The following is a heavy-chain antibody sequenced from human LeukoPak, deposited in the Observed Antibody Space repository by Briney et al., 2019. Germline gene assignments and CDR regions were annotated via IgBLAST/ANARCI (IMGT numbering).Heavy chain of an antibody. CDR3: AKDWHILTGRNCFDP. CDR1: GYTFTSYG. J-gene: IGHJ5*02. CDR2: ISAYNGNT. D-gene: IGHD3-9*01. V-gene: IGHV1-18*01. Sequence: ASVKVSCKASGYTFTSYGISWVRQAPGQGLEWMGWISAYNGNTNYAQKLHGRVTMTTDTSTSTAYMELRSLRFDDTAIYYCAKDWHILTGRNCFDPWGQGTLVTVSS.